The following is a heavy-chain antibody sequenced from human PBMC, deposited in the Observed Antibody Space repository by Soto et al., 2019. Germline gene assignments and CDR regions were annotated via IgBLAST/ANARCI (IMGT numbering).Heavy chain of an antibody. CDR1: GFTFDDYA. Sequence: TGGSMRLCCAASGFTFDDYAMHWVRQAPGKGLEWVSGISWNSGSIGYADSVKGRFTISRDNAKNSLYLQMNSLRAEDTALYYCAKDMGAVFGAFDIWGQGTMVTVSS. D-gene: IGHD1-26*01. CDR3: AKDMGAVFGAFDI. V-gene: IGHV3-9*01. J-gene: IGHJ3*02. CDR2: ISWNSGSI.